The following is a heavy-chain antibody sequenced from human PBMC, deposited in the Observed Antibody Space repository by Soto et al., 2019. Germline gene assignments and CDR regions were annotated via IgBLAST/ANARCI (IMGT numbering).Heavy chain of an antibody. J-gene: IGHJ6*02. V-gene: IGHV4-59*01. D-gene: IGHD3-10*01. Sequence: XETLSLTCTVSGGSISSYYWSWIRQPPGKGLEWIGYIYYSGSTNYNPSLKSRVTISVDTSKNQFSLKLSSVTAADTAVYYCARAYGSGSYGYYYYYGMDVWGQGTTVTVSS. CDR2: IYYSGST. CDR1: GGSISSYY. CDR3: ARAYGSGSYGYYYYYGMDV.